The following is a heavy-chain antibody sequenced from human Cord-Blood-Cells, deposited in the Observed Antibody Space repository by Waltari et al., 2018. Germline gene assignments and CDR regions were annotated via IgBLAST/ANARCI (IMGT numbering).Heavy chain of an antibody. D-gene: IGHD1-26*01. V-gene: IGHV3-23*01. Sequence: EVQLLESGGGLVQPGGSLSISCAASGFTFSSSALSWVRQDPGKGLGWVSASIGIGGTTYYADSMKGRFTIDRDNSKNTLYLQMNSLRAADTAVYYCAKVHLNSFDYWGQGTLVTVSS. CDR2: SIGIGGTT. J-gene: IGHJ4*02. CDR1: GFTFSSSA. CDR3: AKVHLNSFDY.